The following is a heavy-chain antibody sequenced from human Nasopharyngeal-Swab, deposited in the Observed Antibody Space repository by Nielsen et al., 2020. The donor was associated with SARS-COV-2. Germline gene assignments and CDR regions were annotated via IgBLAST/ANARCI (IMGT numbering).Heavy chain of an antibody. CDR3: ARTGAGTPYWYFDL. V-gene: IGHV3-13*01. CDR2: IGTAGDT. CDR1: GFTFDDYA. D-gene: IGHD6-19*01. Sequence: GESLKISCAASGFTFDDYAMHWVRQATGKGLEWVSAIGTAGDTYYPGSVKGRFTISRENAKNSLYLQMNSLRAGDTAVYYCARTGAGTPYWYFDLWGRGTLVTVSS. J-gene: IGHJ2*01.